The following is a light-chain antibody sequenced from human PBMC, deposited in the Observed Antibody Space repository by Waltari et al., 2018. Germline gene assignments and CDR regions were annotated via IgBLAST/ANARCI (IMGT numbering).Light chain of an antibody. J-gene: IGLJ3*02. Sequence: QSVLTQPPSTSGAPGRTVIKTCSGGSPNGGSNAVNWYQQVPGPAPQLLIFNNNLRPSGVPDRVSGSKSGTSASLAISGLQSEDDSFYYCAAWDDSLNGRVFGGGTKLTVL. CDR1: SPNGGSNA. V-gene: IGLV1-44*01. CDR3: AAWDDSLNGRV. CDR2: NNN.